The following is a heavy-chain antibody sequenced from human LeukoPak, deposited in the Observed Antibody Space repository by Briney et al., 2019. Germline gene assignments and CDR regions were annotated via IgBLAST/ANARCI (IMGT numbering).Heavy chain of an antibody. CDR3: ARGGLTMISRGDFDY. CDR1: GGSISSYY. V-gene: IGHV4-59*01. J-gene: IGHJ4*02. Sequence: PSETLSLTCTVSGGSISSYYWSWIRQPPGKGLEWIGYIYYSGSTNYNPSLKSRISISVDTSKNQFSLKLSSVTAADTAVYYCARGGLTMISRGDFDYWGQGTLVTVSS. CDR2: IYYSGST. D-gene: IGHD3-22*01.